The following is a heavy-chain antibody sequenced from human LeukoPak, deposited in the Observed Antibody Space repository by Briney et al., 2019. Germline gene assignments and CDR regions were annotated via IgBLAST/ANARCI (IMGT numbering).Heavy chain of an antibody. V-gene: IGHV3-23*01. CDR1: GFTFNNYA. Sequence: GGSLRLSCAASGFTFNNYAMSWVRQAPGKGLEWVSVISGNGGTTHYADSVKGRFTISRDNSKNALYLQMDSLRADDTAVYYCAKEGTIVLVPATNGPDYWGQGTLVTVSS. CDR3: AKEGTIVLVPATNGPDY. D-gene: IGHD2-2*01. CDR2: ISGNGGTT. J-gene: IGHJ4*02.